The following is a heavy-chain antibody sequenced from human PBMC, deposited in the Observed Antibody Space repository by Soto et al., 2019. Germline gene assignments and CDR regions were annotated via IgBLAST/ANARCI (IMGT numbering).Heavy chain of an antibody. CDR2: ISYDGSNK. CDR1: GFTFSSYG. D-gene: IGHD2-21*02. Sequence: QVQLVESGGGVVQPGRSLRLSCAASGFTFSSYGMHWVRQAPGKGLEWVAVISYDGSNKYYADSVKGRFTISRDNSKNTLYLQMNSLRAEDTAVYYCAKPGEVHIVVVTAIHDAFDIWGQGTMVTVSS. CDR3: AKPGEVHIVVVTAIHDAFDI. J-gene: IGHJ3*02. V-gene: IGHV3-30*18.